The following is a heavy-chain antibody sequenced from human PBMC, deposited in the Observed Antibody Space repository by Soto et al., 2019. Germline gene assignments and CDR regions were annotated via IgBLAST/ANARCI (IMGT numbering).Heavy chain of an antibody. D-gene: IGHD6-6*01. Sequence: EVQLVESGGDLVQPGGSLRLSCAASGFTFSSLWMTWVRQAPGKGLECVANIKEDGSLKYYVDSVKGRFTISRDNAKNSLYLQMVGLRAEDTAVYYCARDKSSPDFRGQGTLVTVSS. V-gene: IGHV3-7*05. CDR1: GFTFSSLW. CDR2: IKEDGSLK. CDR3: ARDKSSPDF. J-gene: IGHJ4*02.